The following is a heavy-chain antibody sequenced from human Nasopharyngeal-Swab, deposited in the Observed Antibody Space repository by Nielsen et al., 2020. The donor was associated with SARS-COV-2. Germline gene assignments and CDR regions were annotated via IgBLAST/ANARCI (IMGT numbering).Heavy chain of an antibody. CDR3: ARPSRHFWSGQDPWFDP. D-gene: IGHD3-3*02. J-gene: IGHJ5*02. V-gene: IGHV4-39*01. Sequence: SETLSLTCTVSGGSISSSSYYWGWIRQPPGKGLEWIGSIYYSGSTYYNPSLKSPVTISVDTSKNQFSLKLSSVPAADTAVYYCARPSRHFWSGQDPWFDPWGQGTLVTVSS. CDR1: GGSISSSSYY. CDR2: IYYSGST.